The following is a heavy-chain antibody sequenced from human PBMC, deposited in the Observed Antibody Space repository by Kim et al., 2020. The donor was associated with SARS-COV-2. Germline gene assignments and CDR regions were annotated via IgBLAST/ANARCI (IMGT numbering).Heavy chain of an antibody. CDR2: ISYDGSNK. CDR3: AKSFSGDYFGYVY. V-gene: IGHV3-30*18. CDR1: GFTFNTYG. D-gene: IGHD1-26*01. Sequence: GGSLRLSCAASGFTFNTYGMHWVRQAPGKGLEWVAVISYDGSNKYYADSVKGRFTISRDNSKNTLYLQMNSLRIEDTAVYYCAKSFSGDYFGYVYCGQGTLVSVSS. J-gene: IGHJ4*02.